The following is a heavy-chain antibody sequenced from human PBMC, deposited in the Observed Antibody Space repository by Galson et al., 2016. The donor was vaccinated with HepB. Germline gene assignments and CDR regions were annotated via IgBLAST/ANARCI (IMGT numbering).Heavy chain of an antibody. D-gene: IGHD5-18*01. J-gene: IGHJ4*02. CDR1: GFSFSSYG. CDR2: IWYDASNK. V-gene: IGHV3-33*01. Sequence: SLRLSCAASGFSFSSYGMHWVRQAPGKGLEWVAYIWYDASNKYYADSVKGRFTISRDNSKNTLYLQMNSLRAEDTAVYYCARDEVDRYGSFDYWGQGTLVIVSS. CDR3: ARDEVDRYGSFDY.